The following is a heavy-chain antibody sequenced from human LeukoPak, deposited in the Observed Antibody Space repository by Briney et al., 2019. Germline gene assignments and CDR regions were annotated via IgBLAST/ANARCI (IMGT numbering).Heavy chain of an antibody. V-gene: IGHV1-69*05. CDR3: ALFTYYYDSSGYYPGDY. CDR2: IIPIFGTA. D-gene: IGHD3-22*01. Sequence: ASVKVSCTASGGTFSSYAISWVRQAPGQGLEWMGGIIPIFGTANYAQKFQGRVTITTDESTSTAYMELRSLRSDDTAVYYCALFTYYYDSSGYYPGDYWGQGTLVTVSS. CDR1: GGTFSSYA. J-gene: IGHJ4*02.